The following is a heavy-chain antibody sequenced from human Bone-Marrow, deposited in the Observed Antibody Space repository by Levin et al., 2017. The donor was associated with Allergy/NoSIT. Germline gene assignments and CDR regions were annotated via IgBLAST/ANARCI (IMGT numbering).Heavy chain of an antibody. D-gene: IGHD3-22*01. V-gene: IGHV4-39*01. CDR1: GGSISTTNYY. CDR3: ARHRYFYDRSGYLFDY. CDR2: IYFTGST. Sequence: SQTLSLTCSVSGGSISTTNYYWGWIRQTPGKGLEWIGYIYFTGSTYYNPSLKSRVTIAVDTSRNQFSLRLISVTAADTAVYYCARHRYFYDRSGYLFDYWGQGSLVTVSS. J-gene: IGHJ4*02.